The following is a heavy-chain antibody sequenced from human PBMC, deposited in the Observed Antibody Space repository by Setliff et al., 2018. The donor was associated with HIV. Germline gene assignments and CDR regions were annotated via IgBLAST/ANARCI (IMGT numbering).Heavy chain of an antibody. J-gene: IGHJ3*02. CDR1: GFTFSTYA. V-gene: IGHV3-23*01. Sequence: GGSLSLSCAASGFTFSTYAMGWVRQAPGKGLEWVSTVGAVGGPTHYAESVKGRFTISKDNSKNALYLQMSSLGDEDTAVDYCAKVFVFGIDAFDIWGQGTMVTVSS. CDR2: VGAVGGPT. D-gene: IGHD3-10*02. CDR3: AKVFVFGIDAFDI.